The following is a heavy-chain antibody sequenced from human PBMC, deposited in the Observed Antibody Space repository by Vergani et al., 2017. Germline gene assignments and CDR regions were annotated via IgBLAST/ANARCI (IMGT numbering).Heavy chain of an antibody. V-gene: IGHV4-39*01. D-gene: IGHD2-2*01. CDR3: ARHKWYCSSTSCYYFGQ. CDR1: GGSISSSNHY. Sequence: QLQLQESGPGLVKPSETLSLTCTVSGGSISSSNHYWGWIRQPPGKGLEWIGSSYYSGSTYYNPSLKSRVTISVDTSKNQLSLKLSSVTAADTAVYYCARHKWYCSSTSCYYFGQWGQGTLVTVSS. CDR2: SYYSGST. J-gene: IGHJ4*02.